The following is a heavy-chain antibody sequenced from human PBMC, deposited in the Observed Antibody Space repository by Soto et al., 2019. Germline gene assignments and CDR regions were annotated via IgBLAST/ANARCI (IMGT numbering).Heavy chain of an antibody. CDR3: ARTPVDSREGGFDY. D-gene: IGHD6-13*01. Sequence: QVQLQESGPGLVKPSQTLSLTCTVSGGSIRSDDHYWSWIRQPPGKGLEWMGFIYYSGSTYYNPPLKSRFSMSVDTSKNQFSLKLNSLAAADTAISYCARTPVDSREGGFDYWGQGTLVSVSS. CDR1: GGSIRSDDHY. J-gene: IGHJ4*02. CDR2: IYYSGST. V-gene: IGHV4-30-4*01.